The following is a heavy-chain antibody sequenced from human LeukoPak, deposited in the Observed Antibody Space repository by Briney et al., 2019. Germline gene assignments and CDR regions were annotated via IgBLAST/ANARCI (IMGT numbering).Heavy chain of an antibody. Sequence: PGGSLRLSCAASGFTFSNHAMSWVRQAPGKGLEWVSAITGGGGNTYYADSVKGRFTISRDNSKNTLFLQMNSLRAEDTAAYYCARDRAYYYDSSGYYHFDYWGQGTLVTVSS. D-gene: IGHD3-22*01. CDR1: GFTFSNHA. J-gene: IGHJ4*02. CDR3: ARDRAYYYDSSGYYHFDY. CDR2: ITGGGGNT. V-gene: IGHV3-23*01.